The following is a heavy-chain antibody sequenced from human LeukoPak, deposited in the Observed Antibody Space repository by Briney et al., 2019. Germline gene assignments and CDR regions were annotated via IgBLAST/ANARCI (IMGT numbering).Heavy chain of an antibody. CDR1: GFTFSSYA. V-gene: IGHV3-23*01. CDR2: ISGSGGST. Sequence: GGSLRLSCAASGFTFSSYAMSWVRQAPGKGLEWVSAISGSGGSTYYADSVKGRFTISRDNAKNSLYLQMNSLRAEDTAVYYCARAGDIQLWLYNYYYYYMDVWGKGTTVTISS. CDR3: ARAGDIQLWLYNYYYYYMDV. D-gene: IGHD5-18*01. J-gene: IGHJ6*03.